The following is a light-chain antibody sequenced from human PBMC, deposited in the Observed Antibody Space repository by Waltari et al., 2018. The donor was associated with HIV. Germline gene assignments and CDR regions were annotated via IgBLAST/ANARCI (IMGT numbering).Light chain of an antibody. Sequence: ILMPQSPATVYVLLGERATLSCTASQSIFSNVAWYQQRPGQAPRLLIYGGSTRVTGIPERFSGSGSGTEFTLTIINLQSEDVGVYYCQQYNEWLALTFGGGTKVEV. J-gene: IGKJ4*01. CDR1: QSIFSN. V-gene: IGKV3-15*01. CDR3: QQYNEWLALT. CDR2: GGS.